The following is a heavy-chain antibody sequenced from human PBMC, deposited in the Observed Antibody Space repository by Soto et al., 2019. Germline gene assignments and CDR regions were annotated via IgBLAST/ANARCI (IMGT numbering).Heavy chain of an antibody. CDR2: VSAGGDMT. V-gene: IGHV3-23*01. J-gene: IGHJ6*02. D-gene: IGHD2-15*01. Sequence: PGGSLRLSCAASGFTFSSYAMSWVRQAPGKGLEWVSSVSAGGDMTYYSDSVKGRFTISRDNSNNVLFLQMNSLRIEDTALYYCARGDRGGSGSPASYYYSCLDVWGQGTTVTVSS. CDR1: GFTFSSYA. CDR3: ARGDRGGSGSPASYYYSCLDV.